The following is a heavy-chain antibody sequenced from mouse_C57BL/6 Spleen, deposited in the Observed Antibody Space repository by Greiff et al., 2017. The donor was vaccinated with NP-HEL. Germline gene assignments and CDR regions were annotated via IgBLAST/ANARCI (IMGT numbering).Heavy chain of an antibody. J-gene: IGHJ3*01. CDR3: ARGGYYSLAWFAY. CDR1: GYTFTSYD. D-gene: IGHD2-12*01. V-gene: IGHV1-85*01. CDR2: IYPRDGST. Sequence: QVHVKQSGPELVKPGASVKLSCKASGYTFTSYDINWVKQRPGQGLEWIGWIYPRDGSTKYNEKFKGKATLTVDTSSSTAYMELHSLTSEDSAVYFCARGGYYSLAWFAYWGQGTLVTVSA.